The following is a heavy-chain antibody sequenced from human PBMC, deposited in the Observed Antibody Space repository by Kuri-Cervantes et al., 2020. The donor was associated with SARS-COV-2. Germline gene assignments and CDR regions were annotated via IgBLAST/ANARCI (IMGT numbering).Heavy chain of an antibody. CDR3: ARSVGGESYDTVEFDYFDY. Sequence: SETLSLTCTVSGGSISSSSYYWGWIRQPPGKGLEWIGSIYYSGSTYYNPSLKSRVTISVDTSKNQFSLKLSSVTAADTAVYYCARSVGGESYDTVEFDYFDYWGQGTLVTVSS. CDR2: IYYSGST. CDR1: GGSISSSSYY. J-gene: IGHJ4*02. D-gene: IGHD1-26*01. V-gene: IGHV4-39*07.